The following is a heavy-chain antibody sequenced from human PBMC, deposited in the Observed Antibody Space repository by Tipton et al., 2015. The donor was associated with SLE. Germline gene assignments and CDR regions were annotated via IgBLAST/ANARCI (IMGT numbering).Heavy chain of an antibody. D-gene: IGHD3-3*01. CDR2: FYTSGYT. CDR1: GGSFSSYF. CDR3: ARHGRHDFWGGYPDF. J-gene: IGHJ4*02. V-gene: IGHV4-4*07. Sequence: TLSLTCTVSGGSFSSYFWSWIRQPAGKGLEWIGRFYTSGYTNYNPSLKSRVNMSLDTSKNQFSLRLSSVTAADTAFYYCARHGRHDFWGGYPDFWGQGTLVTVSS.